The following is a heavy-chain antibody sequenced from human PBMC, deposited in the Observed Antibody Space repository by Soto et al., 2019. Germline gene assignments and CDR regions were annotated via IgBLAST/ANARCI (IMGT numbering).Heavy chain of an antibody. Sequence: QVQLQESGPGLVKPSQTLSLTCSVSGVSVSSDLYYWSWIRHHPGKGLEWIGYIYSSGNTYDNPSVGGRVTLSLDPSKNHFSLRLRSVTPADTAVYYCARYPVVVVPAANYGVDVWGQGITFTVSS. J-gene: IGHJ6*02. CDR2: IYSSGNT. D-gene: IGHD2-2*01. V-gene: IGHV4-31*03. CDR3: ARYPVVVVPAANYGVDV. CDR1: GVSVSSDLYY.